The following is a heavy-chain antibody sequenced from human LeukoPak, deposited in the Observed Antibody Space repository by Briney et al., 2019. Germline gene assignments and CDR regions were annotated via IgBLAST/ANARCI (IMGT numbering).Heavy chain of an antibody. CDR2: ITRSSRII. D-gene: IGHD6-13*01. Sequence: PGGSLRLSCAASGFTFSNFEMNWVRQIPGKGLEWLSFITRSSRIIYYADSVKGRFTISRDNANNSLHLQMNSLRAEDTAVYYCARADSSSWDEDNWFDPWGQGTPVTVSS. V-gene: IGHV3-48*01. J-gene: IGHJ5*02. CDR3: ARADSSSWDEDNWFDP. CDR1: GFTFSNFE.